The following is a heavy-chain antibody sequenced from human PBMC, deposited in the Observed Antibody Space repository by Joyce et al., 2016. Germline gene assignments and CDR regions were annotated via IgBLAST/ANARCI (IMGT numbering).Heavy chain of an antibody. CDR1: GFTFSSSA. V-gene: IGHV3-30-3*01. CDR2: ISYDGATQ. J-gene: IGHJ2*01. CDR3: ARERNNWYFDL. Sequence: QVQLVESGGGVVQPGRSRRLSCAASGFTFSSSAMHWVRQAPGKGLEWLTFISYDGATQDFAASVRGRFTISRDNSKTSNTVFLQMNSLRPEDTAVYYCARERNNWYFDLWGRGTLVTVSS.